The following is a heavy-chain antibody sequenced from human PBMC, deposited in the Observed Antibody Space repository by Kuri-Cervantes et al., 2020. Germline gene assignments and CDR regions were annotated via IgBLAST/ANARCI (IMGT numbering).Heavy chain of an antibody. Sequence: ASVKVSCKASGYTFTSYDINWVRQATGQGLEWMGWMNPNSGNTGYAQKFQGRVTMTRNTSISTAYMELSSLRSEDTAVYYCARAHYDILIDQSLDIDYWGQGTLVTVSS. CDR3: ARAHYDILIDQSLDIDY. CDR1: GYTFTSYD. CDR2: MNPNSGNT. J-gene: IGHJ4*02. D-gene: IGHD3-9*01. V-gene: IGHV1-8*01.